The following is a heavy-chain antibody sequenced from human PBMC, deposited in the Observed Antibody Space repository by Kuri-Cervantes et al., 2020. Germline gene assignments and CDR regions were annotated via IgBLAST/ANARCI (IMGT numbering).Heavy chain of an antibody. CDR1: GFAFSKYT. CDR3: ARDSGVDTWFEICYYYGMDV. CDR2: ISSSSSYI. V-gene: IGHV3-21*01. D-gene: IGHD3-10*01. J-gene: IGHJ6*02. Sequence: GGSLRLSCAASGFAFSKYTMNWVRQAPGKGLEWVSSISSSSSYIYYADSVKGRFTISRDNAKNSLYLQMNSLRAEDTAVYYCARDSGVDTWFEICYYYGMDVWGQGTTVTVSS.